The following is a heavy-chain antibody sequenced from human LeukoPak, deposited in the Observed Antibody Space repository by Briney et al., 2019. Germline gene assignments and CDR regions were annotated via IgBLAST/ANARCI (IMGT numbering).Heavy chain of an antibody. V-gene: IGHV1-46*01. Sequence: GASVKVSCKASGYTFTSYYMHWVRQAPGQGLEWMEIINSSGGSTSYAQKFQGRVTMTSDTSTSTVYMELSSLRSEDTAVYYCARTSSSGSYYPYGMDVWGQGTMVTVSS. CDR1: GYTFTSYY. J-gene: IGHJ6*02. CDR2: INSSGGST. D-gene: IGHD1-26*01. CDR3: ARTSSSGSYYPYGMDV.